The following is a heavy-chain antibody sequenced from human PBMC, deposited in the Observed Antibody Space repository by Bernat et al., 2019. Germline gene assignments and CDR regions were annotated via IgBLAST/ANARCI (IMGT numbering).Heavy chain of an antibody. V-gene: IGHV4-59*01. CDR3: ARWGGDLEAFDI. CDR2: IYYSGST. J-gene: IGHJ3*02. CDR1: GGSISSYY. D-gene: IGHD2-21*02. Sequence: QVQLQESGPGLVKPSETLSLTCTVSGGSISSYYWSWTRQPPGKELEWIGYIYYSGSTNYNPSLKSRVTISVDTSKNQFSLKLSSVTAADTAVYYCARWGGDLEAFDIWGQGTMVTVSS.